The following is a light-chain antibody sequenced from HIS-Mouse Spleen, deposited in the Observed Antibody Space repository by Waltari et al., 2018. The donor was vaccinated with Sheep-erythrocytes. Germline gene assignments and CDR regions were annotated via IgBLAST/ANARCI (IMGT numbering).Light chain of an antibody. V-gene: IGLV2-11*01. CDR1: SSDVGGYNY. CDR2: DVS. J-gene: IGLJ3*02. CDR3: AAWDDSLNGPV. Sequence: QSALTQPRSVSGSPGQSVTISCTGTSSDVGGYNYVSWYQQHPGKAPKLMIYDVSKRPSGVPDRFSCSKSGTSASLAISGLQSEDEADYYCAAWDDSLNGPVFGGGTKLTVL.